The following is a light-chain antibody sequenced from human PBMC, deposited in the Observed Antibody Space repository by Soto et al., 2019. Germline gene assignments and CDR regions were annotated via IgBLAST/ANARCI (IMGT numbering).Light chain of an antibody. CDR1: SSDLGSYDF. CDR2: EVS. J-gene: IGLJ1*01. CDR3: SSYTSSSTFL. Sequence: SVLTQPASVSGSPGQSITISCTGTSSDLGSYDFVSWYQQYPGKAPQLIIYEVSYRPSGASNRFSGSKSGNTASLTISGLQADDEADYYCSSYTSSSTFLFGTGTKVTLL. V-gene: IGLV2-14*01.